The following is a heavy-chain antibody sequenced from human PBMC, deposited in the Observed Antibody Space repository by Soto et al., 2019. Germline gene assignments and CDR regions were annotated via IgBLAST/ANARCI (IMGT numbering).Heavy chain of an antibody. CDR2: MNPINGAA. CDR1: GYDFTAYD. CDR3: GRGPSPRAPAAGTPYYYAVDV. Sequence: ASVKVSCKASGYDFTAYDINWVRQASGQGLEWMGWMNPINGAAGSARRFQGRVSMTRDTATGTAYLELTSLRSDDTAVYYCGRGPSPRAPAAGTPYYYAVDVWGQGTTVTVSS. V-gene: IGHV1-8*02. J-gene: IGHJ6*02. D-gene: IGHD6-13*01.